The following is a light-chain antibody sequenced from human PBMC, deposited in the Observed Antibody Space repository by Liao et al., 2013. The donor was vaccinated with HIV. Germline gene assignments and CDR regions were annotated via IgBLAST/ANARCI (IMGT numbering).Light chain of an antibody. CDR2: QDA. CDR3: QAWDSSTEDVV. CDR1: KLGDEY. Sequence: SYELTQPPSVSVSPGQTASITCSGDKLGDEYASWYQQKPGQSPVLVIYQDAERPSGIPERFSGSNSGNTATLTIRGTQAMDEADYYCQAWDSSTEDVVFGGGTKLTVL. V-gene: IGLV3-1*01. J-gene: IGLJ2*01.